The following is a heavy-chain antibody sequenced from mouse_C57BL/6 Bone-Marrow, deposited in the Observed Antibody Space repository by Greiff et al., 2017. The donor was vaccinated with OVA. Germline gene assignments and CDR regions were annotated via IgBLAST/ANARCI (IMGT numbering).Heavy chain of an antibody. D-gene: IGHD2-2*01. CDR2: ISPGSGNI. V-gene: IGHV1-76*01. CDR1: GYTFTDYY. J-gene: IGHJ2*01. Sequence: VQLQQSGAELVRPGASVKLSCKASGYTFTDYYISWVKQRPGQGLEWIARISPGSGNIYYNEKFKGKATLTADKSSSTASMQLSSLTSDDSAVYSGARSGRLKDYFDYGGRGHAPTVS. CDR3: ARSGRLKDYFDY.